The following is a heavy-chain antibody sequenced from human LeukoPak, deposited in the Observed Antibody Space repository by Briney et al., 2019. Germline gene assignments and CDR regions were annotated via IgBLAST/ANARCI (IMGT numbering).Heavy chain of an antibody. Sequence: GGSLRLSCTVSGFTVSSNSMSWVRQAPGKGLEWDSSISSGSTYIYYADSGKGRFTISRDNAKNSLYLQMNSLRAEDTAVYYCARGYSYGASGFDYWGQGTLVTVSS. J-gene: IGHJ4*02. D-gene: IGHD5-18*01. V-gene: IGHV3-21*01. CDR3: ARGYSYGASGFDY. CDR1: GFTVSSNS. CDR2: ISSGSTYI.